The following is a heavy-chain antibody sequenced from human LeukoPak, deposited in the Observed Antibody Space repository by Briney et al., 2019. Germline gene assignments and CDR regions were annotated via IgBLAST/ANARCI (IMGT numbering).Heavy chain of an antibody. Sequence: SGTLSLTCAVSGGSISSNNWWGWVRQPPGKGLEWTGEIYHSGSPNYNPSLKSRVTISVDKSRNHFSLNLSSVTAADTAVYYCARAETYYDFWSGRIAAFDIWGQGTMVTVSS. D-gene: IGHD3-3*01. CDR3: ARAETYYDFWSGRIAAFDI. J-gene: IGHJ3*02. CDR1: GGSISSNNW. CDR2: IYHSGSP. V-gene: IGHV4-4*02.